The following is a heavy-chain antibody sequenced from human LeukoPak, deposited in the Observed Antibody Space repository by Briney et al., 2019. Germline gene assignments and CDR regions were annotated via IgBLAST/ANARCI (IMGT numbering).Heavy chain of an antibody. CDR1: GFTFSSYA. J-gene: IGHJ4*02. V-gene: IGHV3-23*01. D-gene: IGHD4-17*01. CDR2: FSVSDKTT. CDR3: AKDPSVYYGDYIIR. Sequence: GGTLRLSCAASGFTFSSYAMSWVRQAPGKGLEWVSGFSVSDKTTYYADSVKGRFTISRDNSKNTLYLQINSLRAEDTAVYYCAKDPSVYYGDYIIRWGQGTLVIVSS.